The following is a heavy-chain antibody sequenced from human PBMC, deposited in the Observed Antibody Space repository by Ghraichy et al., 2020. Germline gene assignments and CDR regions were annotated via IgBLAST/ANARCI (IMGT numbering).Heavy chain of an antibody. CDR1: GGSFSGYY. Sequence: SETLSLTCAVYGGSFSGYYWSWIRQPPGKGLEWIGEINHSGSTNYNPSLKSRVTISVDTSKNQFSLKLSSVTAADTAVYYCAREVVNDFWSGSVYYYYGMDVWGQGTTVTVSS. D-gene: IGHD3-3*01. V-gene: IGHV4-34*01. CDR3: AREVVNDFWSGSVYYYYGMDV. CDR2: INHSGST. J-gene: IGHJ6*02.